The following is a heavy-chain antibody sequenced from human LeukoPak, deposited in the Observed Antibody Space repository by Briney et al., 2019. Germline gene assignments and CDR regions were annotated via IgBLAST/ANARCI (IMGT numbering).Heavy chain of an antibody. CDR1: GGSISSGDYY. J-gene: IGHJ4*02. D-gene: IGHD3-10*01. V-gene: IGHV4-31*03. CDR3: ARDQEDSGTDY. CDR2: IYYSGST. Sequence: SETLSLTCTVSGGSISSGDYYWSWIRQHPGKGLEWIGYIYYSGSTYYNPSLKSRVTISLDTSKNQSSLKLSSVTAADTAVYYCARDQEDSGTDYWGQGTLVTVSS.